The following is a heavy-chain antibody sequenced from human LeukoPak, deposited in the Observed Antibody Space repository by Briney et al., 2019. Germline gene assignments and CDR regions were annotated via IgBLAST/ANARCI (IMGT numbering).Heavy chain of an antibody. D-gene: IGHD3-22*01. CDR3: AREAGSSGYYHFDY. CDR2: INPSGGST. Sequence: GASVEVSCKASGYTFTRYHMYWVRQAPGQGLEWMGIINPSGGSTSYAQKFQGRVTMTRDTSTSTVYMELSSLRSEDTAVYYCAREAGSSGYYHFDYWGQGTLVTVSS. CDR1: GYTFTRYH. V-gene: IGHV1-46*01. J-gene: IGHJ4*02.